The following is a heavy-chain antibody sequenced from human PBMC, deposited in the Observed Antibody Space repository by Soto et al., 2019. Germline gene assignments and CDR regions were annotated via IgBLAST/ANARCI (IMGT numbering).Heavy chain of an antibody. CDR3: SRSGSYSSGAYYFDY. V-gene: IGHV3-21*01. CDR2: ISSSSSYI. J-gene: IGHJ4*02. Sequence: GGSLRLSCAASGFTFSSYSMNWVRQAPGKGLEWVSSISSSSSYIYYADSVKGRFTISRDNAKNSLYLQMNSLRAEDTAVYYCSRSGSYSSGAYYFDYWGQGTLVTVSS. CDR1: GFTFSSYS. D-gene: IGHD6-19*01.